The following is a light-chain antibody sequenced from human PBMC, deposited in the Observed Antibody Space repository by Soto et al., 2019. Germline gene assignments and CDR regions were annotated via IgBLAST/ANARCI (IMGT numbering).Light chain of an antibody. CDR2: RNN. Sequence: QSALTQPPSASGTPGQRVTISCSGSSSNIGSHDVHWYQQVPGTAPKLLIYRNNQRPSGVPDRFSGSKSGTSASLAISGLRSEDEGDYYCATWDDSLSGLVVFGGGTKVTVL. CDR1: SSNIGSHD. CDR3: ATWDDSLSGLVV. J-gene: IGLJ2*01. V-gene: IGLV1-47*01.